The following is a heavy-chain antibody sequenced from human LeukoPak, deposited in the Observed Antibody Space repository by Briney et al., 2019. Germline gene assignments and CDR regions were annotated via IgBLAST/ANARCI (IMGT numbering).Heavy chain of an antibody. J-gene: IGHJ4*02. V-gene: IGHV3-21*01. CDR3: AKDLDRFSGSTYDVY. Sequence: GGSLRLSCAASGFTFSSYSMNWVRQAPGKGLEWVSSISSSSSYIYYADSVKGRFTISRDNAKNSLYLQMNSLRAEDTAVYYCAKDLDRFSGSTYDVYWGPGTLVTVSS. CDR2: ISSSSSYI. CDR1: GFTFSSYS. D-gene: IGHD5-12*01.